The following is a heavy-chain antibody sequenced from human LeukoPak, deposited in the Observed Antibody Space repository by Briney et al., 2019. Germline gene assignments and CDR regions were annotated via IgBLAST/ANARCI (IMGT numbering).Heavy chain of an antibody. CDR2: INSSGGRT. J-gene: IGHJ4*02. Sequence: GGSLRLSCTTSGFTFSSSAMSWVRQAPGKGLEWVSDINSSGGRTYYADSVKGRFTISRDNSKNTLYLQMNSLRAGDTAVYYCAKVGTVYFPLDFWGQGTLVTVSS. D-gene: IGHD2/OR15-2a*01. V-gene: IGHV3-23*01. CDR3: AKVGTVYFPLDF. CDR1: GFTFSSSA.